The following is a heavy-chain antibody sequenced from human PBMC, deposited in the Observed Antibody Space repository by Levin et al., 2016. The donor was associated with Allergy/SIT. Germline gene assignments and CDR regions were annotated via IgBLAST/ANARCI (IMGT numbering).Heavy chain of an antibody. D-gene: IGHD3-16*01. CDR3: ARRNYDYVWGGGGWYYGMDV. Sequence: SETLSLTCAVSGGSISSSNWWSWVRQPPGKGLEWIGEIYHSGSTNYNPSLKSRVTISVDKSKNQFSLKLSSVTAADTAVYYCARRNYDYVWGGGGWYYGMDVWGQGTTVTVSS. J-gene: IGHJ6*02. CDR1: GGSISSSNW. V-gene: IGHV4-4*02. CDR2: IYHSGST.